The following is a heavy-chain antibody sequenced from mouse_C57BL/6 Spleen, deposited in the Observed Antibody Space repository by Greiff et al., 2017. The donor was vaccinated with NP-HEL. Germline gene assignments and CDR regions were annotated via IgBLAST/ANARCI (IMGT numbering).Heavy chain of an antibody. Sequence: EVHLVESGGGLVKPGGSLKLSCAASGFTFSSYAMSWVRQTPEKRLEWVATISDGGSYTNYPDNVKGRFTISRDNAKNNLYLQMSQLKSEDTAMYYCARLNDYYYFDDWGQGTTLTVSS. CDR3: ARLNDYYYFDD. CDR1: GFTFSSYA. V-gene: IGHV5-4*01. D-gene: IGHD2-4*01. CDR2: ISDGGSYT. J-gene: IGHJ2*01.